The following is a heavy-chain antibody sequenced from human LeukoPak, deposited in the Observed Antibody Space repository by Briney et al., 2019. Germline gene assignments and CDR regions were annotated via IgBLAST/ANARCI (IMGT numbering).Heavy chain of an antibody. D-gene: IGHD2-15*01. Sequence: GGSLRLSCAASGFTLSSYAMTWVRQAPGKGLEWVSDIGDSGATTYYADSVKGRFTISRDNSKNTLYLQMNSLRAEDTAVYYCAKSSGGSCYSNGDYWGQGTLVTVSS. CDR1: GFTLSSYA. J-gene: IGHJ4*02. CDR3: AKSSGGSCYSNGDY. CDR2: IGDSGATT. V-gene: IGHV3-23*01.